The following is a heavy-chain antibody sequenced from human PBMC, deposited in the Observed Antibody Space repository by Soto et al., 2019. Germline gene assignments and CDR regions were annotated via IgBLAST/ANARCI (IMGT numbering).Heavy chain of an antibody. CDR3: TTTYYDYIWGSP. CDR2: IKSKTDGGTT. CDR1: GFTFSNAW. J-gene: IGHJ5*02. V-gene: IGHV3-15*01. Sequence: EVQLVESGGGLVKPGGSLRLSCAASGFTFSNAWMSWVRQAPGKGLEWVGRIKSKTDGGTTDYAAPVKGRFTISRDDSKNTLYLQMNSLKTEDTAVSYCTTTYYDYIWGSPWGEGTLVTVSS. D-gene: IGHD3-16*01.